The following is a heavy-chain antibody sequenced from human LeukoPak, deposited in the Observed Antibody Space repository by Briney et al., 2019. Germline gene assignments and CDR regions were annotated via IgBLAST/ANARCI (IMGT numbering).Heavy chain of an antibody. CDR1: GFTFSSYW. Sequence: PGGSLRLSCAASGFTFSSYWMSWVRQAPGKGLEWAANIKQDGSEKYYMDSVKGRFTISRDNANNSLYLQMNSLRAEDTAVYYCARDSRGAFYYWGQGTLVTVSS. J-gene: IGHJ4*02. D-gene: IGHD3-10*01. CDR3: ARDSRGAFYY. CDR2: IKQDGSEK. V-gene: IGHV3-7*01.